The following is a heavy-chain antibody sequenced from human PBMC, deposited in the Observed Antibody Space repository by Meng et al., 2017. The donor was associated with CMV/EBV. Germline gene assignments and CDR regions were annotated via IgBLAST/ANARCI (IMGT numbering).Heavy chain of an antibody. CDR2: IYYSGST. Sequence: RLQVQESGPGLVQPSGTRSLTCTVSGGSISSSSYYWGWIRQPPGKGLEWIGSIYYSGSTYYNPSLKSRVTISVDTSKNQFSLKLSSVTAADTAVYYCARAIVLMVYAENWFDPWGQGTLVTVSS. V-gene: IGHV4-39*06. J-gene: IGHJ5*02. D-gene: IGHD2-8*01. CDR1: GGSISSSSYY. CDR3: ARAIVLMVYAENWFDP.